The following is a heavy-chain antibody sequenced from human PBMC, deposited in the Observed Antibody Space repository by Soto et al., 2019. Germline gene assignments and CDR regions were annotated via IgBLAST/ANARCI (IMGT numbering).Heavy chain of an antibody. CDR2: IYYSGST. J-gene: IGHJ4*02. Sequence: SETLSLTCTVSGGSISSSSYYWGWIRQPPGKGLEWIGSIYYSGSTYYSPSLKSRVTISVDTSKNQFSLKLSSVTAADTAVYYCASKFYYDILTGYYNRDDWGQGTLVTVSS. V-gene: IGHV4-39*01. D-gene: IGHD3-9*01. CDR3: ASKFYYDILTGYYNRDD. CDR1: GGSISSSSYY.